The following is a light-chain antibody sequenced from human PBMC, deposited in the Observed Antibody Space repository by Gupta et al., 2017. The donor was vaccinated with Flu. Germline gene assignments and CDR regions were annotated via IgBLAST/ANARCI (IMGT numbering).Light chain of an antibody. CDR2: EDN. CDR3: ATWDTTLSVMV. V-gene: IGLV1-51*01. CDR1: SSNIGSNY. J-gene: IGLJ3*02. Sequence: KVPISCSGRSSNIGSNYVSWYQQFPGTAPKVLIYEDNERPAGIPDRFSASKSGTSATLAITGLQTGDEAAFYCATWDTTLSVMVFGGGTKLTVL.